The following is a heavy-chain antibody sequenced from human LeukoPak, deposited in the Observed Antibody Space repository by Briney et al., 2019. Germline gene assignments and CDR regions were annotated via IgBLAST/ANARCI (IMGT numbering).Heavy chain of an antibody. D-gene: IGHD3-3*01. CDR2: IRYDGSNK. V-gene: IGHV3-30*02. CDR3: AKGQYDFWSGYNDY. J-gene: IGHJ4*02. CDR1: GFTFSSYG. Sequence: GGSLRLSCAASGFTFSSYGMHWVRQAPGKGLEWVAFIRYDGSNKYYADSVKGRFTISRDNSKNTLYLQMNSLRAEDTAVYYCAKGQYDFWSGYNDYWGQGTLVTVSS.